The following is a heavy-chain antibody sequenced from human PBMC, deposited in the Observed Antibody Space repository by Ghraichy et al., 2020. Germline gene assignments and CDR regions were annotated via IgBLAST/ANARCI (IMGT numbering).Heavy chain of an antibody. CDR2: ISSSSSYI. D-gene: IGHD1-26*01. V-gene: IGHV3-21*01. CDR1: GFTFSSYS. Sequence: GESLTISCSASGFTFSSYSMNWVRQAPGKGLEWVSSISSSSSYIYYADSVKGRFTISRDNAKNSLYLQMNSLRAEDTAVYYCARGGVGATTSFGDYWGQGTLVTVSS. J-gene: IGHJ4*02. CDR3: ARGGVGATTSFGDY.